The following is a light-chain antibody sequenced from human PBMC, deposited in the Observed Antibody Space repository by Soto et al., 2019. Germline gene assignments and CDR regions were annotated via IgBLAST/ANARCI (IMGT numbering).Light chain of an antibody. CDR1: SSDVGTYNL. Sequence: QSALTQPASVSGSPGQSITISCTGTSSDVGTYNLVSWYQHHPGKAPKLILYEGTKRPSGVSNRFSGSKSGNTASLTISGLQAEDEADYYCSSYTSSRAYVFGIGTKVTVL. J-gene: IGLJ1*01. CDR3: SSYTSSRAYV. CDR2: EGT. V-gene: IGLV2-14*02.